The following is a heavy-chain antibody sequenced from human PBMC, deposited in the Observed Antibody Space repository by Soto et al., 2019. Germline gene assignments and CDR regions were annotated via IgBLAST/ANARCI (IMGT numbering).Heavy chain of an antibody. CDR2: ISSDGSNK. D-gene: IGHD1-20*01. CDR3: AAPYI. V-gene: IGHV3-30-3*01. Sequence: QVPLVESGGGVVQPGRSLRLSCAAPGISFSSNAMHWVRQAPGKGLEWVAIISSDGSNKYYADSVKGRFTISRDNSKNTLFLQMNSLRAEDTAVYYCAAPYIWGQGTTVTVSS. CDR1: GISFSSNA. J-gene: IGHJ6*02.